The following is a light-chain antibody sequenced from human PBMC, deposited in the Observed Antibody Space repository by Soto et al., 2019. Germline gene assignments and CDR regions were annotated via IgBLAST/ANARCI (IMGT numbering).Light chain of an antibody. CDR3: QQFHSFPWT. CDR1: QTIHSF. V-gene: IGKV1-5*01. Sequence: DIQMTQSPSTLSASVGDRVTITCRASQTIHSFLAWYQQKAGKAPKLLIYDASNLVSGVPSRFSGSGSGTEFTLTVSSLQPDDFATFYCQQFHSFPWTFGQGTKVEI. J-gene: IGKJ1*01. CDR2: DAS.